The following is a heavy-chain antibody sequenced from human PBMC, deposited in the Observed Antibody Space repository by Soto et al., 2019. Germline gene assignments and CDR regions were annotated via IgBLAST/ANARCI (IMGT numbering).Heavy chain of an antibody. CDR2: IIPIFGTA. CDR3: AREREIQPADGMDG. Sequence: QVPLVQSGAEVKKPGSSVKVSCKASGGTFSSYAISWVRQAPGQGLEWMGGIIPIFGTANYAQKFQGRVTITADESTSAAYMELSSLRSEDTAVYYCAREREIQPADGMDGWGQGTTVTVSS. V-gene: IGHV1-69*12. J-gene: IGHJ6*02. D-gene: IGHD5-18*01. CDR1: GGTFSSYA.